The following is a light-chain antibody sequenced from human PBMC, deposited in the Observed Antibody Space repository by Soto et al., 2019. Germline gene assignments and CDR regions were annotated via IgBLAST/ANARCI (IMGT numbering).Light chain of an antibody. V-gene: IGLV2-14*01. J-gene: IGLJ1*01. CDR2: EVS. CDR1: SSGVGGYNY. Sequence: QSALTQPASVSGSPGQSITISCTGTSSGVGGYNYVSWYQQHPGKAPKVMIYEVSNRPSGVSNRFSGSKSGNTASLTISGLQAEDEADYYYSSYRSIGSLVFGTGTKVTVL. CDR3: SSYRSIGSLV.